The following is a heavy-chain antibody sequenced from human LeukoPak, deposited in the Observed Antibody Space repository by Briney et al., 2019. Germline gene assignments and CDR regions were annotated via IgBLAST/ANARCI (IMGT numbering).Heavy chain of an antibody. CDR2: ISWNSGSI. CDR3: AKEKTGIAVAGTGYFQH. CDR1: GFTFDDYA. D-gene: IGHD6-19*01. Sequence: GGSLRLSCAASGFTFDDYAMHWVRQAPGKGLEWVSGISWNSGSIGYADSVKGRFTISRDNAKNSLYLQMNSLRAEDTALYYCAKEKTGIAVAGTGYFQHWGQGTLVTVSS. V-gene: IGHV3-9*01. J-gene: IGHJ1*01.